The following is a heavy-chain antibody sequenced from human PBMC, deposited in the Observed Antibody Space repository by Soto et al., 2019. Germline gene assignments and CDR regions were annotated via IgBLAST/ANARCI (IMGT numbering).Heavy chain of an antibody. J-gene: IGHJ6*02. CDR3: ARGNCSSTSCPWGDYYYYGMDV. D-gene: IGHD2-2*01. V-gene: IGHV1-3*04. Sequence: ASVKVSCKASGYSFTDYSIQWMRQAPGQRPEWVGWINIGTGVTQISQRFQGRVNLSRDTSATTAYMELDSLRYEDTAVYYCARGNCSSTSCPWGDYYYYGMDVWGQGTTVTVSS. CDR2: INIGTGVT. CDR1: GYSFTDYS.